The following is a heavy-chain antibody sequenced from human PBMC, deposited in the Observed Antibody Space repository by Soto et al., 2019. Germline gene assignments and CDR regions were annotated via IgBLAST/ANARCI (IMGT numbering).Heavy chain of an antibody. J-gene: IGHJ4*02. Sequence: PSETLSLTCAVSGVSISSGNWWTWVRQSPQRGLEYIGEIFHDGTANYYPSFERRVAISVETSKNQFSLKLTSVTAADTAIYFWARLVYDTRLNYMYFDFWGQGTLVSVSS. V-gene: IGHV4-4*02. CDR3: ARLVYDTRLNYMYFDF. CDR1: GVSISSGNW. D-gene: IGHD3-10*01. CDR2: IFHDGTA.